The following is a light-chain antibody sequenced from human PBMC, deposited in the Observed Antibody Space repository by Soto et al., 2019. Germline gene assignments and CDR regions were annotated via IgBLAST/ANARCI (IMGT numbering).Light chain of an antibody. J-gene: IGLJ1*01. V-gene: IGLV2-8*01. CDR1: SSDVGGYNY. Sequence: SALTQPPSASGSPGQSVTISCTGTSSDVGGYNYVSWYQQHPGKAPKLMIYAVTKRPSGVPDRFFGSRSGNTASLTISGLQAEDEADYYCSSYGGSNNYVFGSGTKVTVL. CDR2: AVT. CDR3: SSYGGSNNYV.